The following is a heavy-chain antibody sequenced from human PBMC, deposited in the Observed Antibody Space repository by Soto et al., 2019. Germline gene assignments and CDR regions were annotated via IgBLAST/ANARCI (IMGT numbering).Heavy chain of an antibody. D-gene: IGHD5-12*01. CDR1: GFTFTYW. V-gene: IGHV3-7*01. Sequence: GGSLRLSCAASGFTFTYWMSWVRQAPGKGLEWVANLGQDGSEKYYVDSVKGRFTISRDNAKTSLYLQMNSLRVEDTAVYYCARVNGLNSGLISYYYYMDVWGKGTTVTVSS. CDR3: ARVNGLNSGLISYYYYMDV. CDR2: LGQDGSEK. J-gene: IGHJ6*03.